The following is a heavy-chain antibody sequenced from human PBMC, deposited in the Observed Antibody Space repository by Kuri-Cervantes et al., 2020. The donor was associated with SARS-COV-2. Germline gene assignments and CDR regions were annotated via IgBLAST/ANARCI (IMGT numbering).Heavy chain of an antibody. CDR1: GFTFTSHA. D-gene: IGHD6-6*01. J-gene: IGHJ6*03. Sequence: GGSLRLSCAVSGFTFTSHAMHWVRQAPGKGLEWVALISYDGSNKFYADSVKGRFTISRDNSKNTLYLQMNSLRAEDTAVYYCAKDLIFSSSSGYYYYMDVWGKGTTVTVSS. CDR2: ISYDGSNK. CDR3: AKDLIFSSSSGYYYYMDV. V-gene: IGHV3-30*18.